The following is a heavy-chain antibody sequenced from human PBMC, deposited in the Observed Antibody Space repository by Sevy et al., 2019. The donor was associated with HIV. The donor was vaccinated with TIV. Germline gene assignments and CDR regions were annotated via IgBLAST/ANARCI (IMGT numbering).Heavy chain of an antibody. CDR1: GLTFSSYW. CDR3: VRQRGDTVVLPDVLPDYGMDV. CDR2: INSDGSST. Sequence: GGSLRLSCAASGLTFSSYWMHWVRQAPGKGLVWVSRINSDGSSTSYADSVKGRFTISRDNAKNTLNLQMNSLRAEDTAVYYSVRQRGDTVVLPDVLPDYGMDVWGQGTTVTVSS. V-gene: IGHV3-74*01. D-gene: IGHD2-2*01. J-gene: IGHJ6*02.